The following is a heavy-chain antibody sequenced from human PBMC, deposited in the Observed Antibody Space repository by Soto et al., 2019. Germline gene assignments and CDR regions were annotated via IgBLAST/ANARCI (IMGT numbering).Heavy chain of an antibody. V-gene: IGHV4-30-2*01. CDR1: GGSISSGGYS. J-gene: IGHJ5*02. CDR2: IYHSGST. Sequence: SETLSLTCAVSGGSISSGGYSWSWIRQPPGKGLEWIGYIYHSGSTYYNPSLKSRVTISVDRSKNQFSLKLTSVTAADTAVYYCARVPGPWGQGNLVTVSS. CDR3: ARVPGP.